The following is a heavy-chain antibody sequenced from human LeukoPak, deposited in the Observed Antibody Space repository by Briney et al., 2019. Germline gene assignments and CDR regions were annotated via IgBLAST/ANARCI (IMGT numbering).Heavy chain of an antibody. Sequence: PSETLSLTCAVYGGSFSGYYWSWTRQPPGKGLEWIGEINHSGSTNYNPSLKSRVTISVDTSKNQFFLKLSSVTAADTAVYYCARVVRSGTHFFDYWGQGTLVTVSS. CDR2: INHSGST. CDR1: GGSFSGYY. V-gene: IGHV4-34*01. J-gene: IGHJ4*02. D-gene: IGHD3-3*02. CDR3: ARVVRSGTHFFDY.